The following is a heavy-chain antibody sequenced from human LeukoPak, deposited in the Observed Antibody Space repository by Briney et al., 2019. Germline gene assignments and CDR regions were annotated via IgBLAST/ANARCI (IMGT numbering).Heavy chain of an antibody. D-gene: IGHD4-17*01. V-gene: IGHV4-59*01. CDR3: ARVQYGDYVGDPDNWFDP. CDR1: GGSISSYY. CDR2: IYYSGST. J-gene: IGHJ5*02. Sequence: PSETLSLTCTVPGGSISSYYWSWLRQPPGKGLEWIGSIYYSGSTNYNPSLKSRVTISVDTSKNQFSLKLSSVTAADTAVYYCARVQYGDYVGDPDNWFDPWGQGTLVTVSS.